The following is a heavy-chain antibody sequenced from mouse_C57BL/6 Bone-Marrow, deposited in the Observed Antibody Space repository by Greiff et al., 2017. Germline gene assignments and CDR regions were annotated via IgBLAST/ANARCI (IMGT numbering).Heavy chain of an antibody. J-gene: IGHJ3*01. D-gene: IGHD2-3*01. CDR3: AREVAYDGYYLAY. CDR2: IYPRSGNT. V-gene: IGHV1-81*01. Sequence: QVQLQQSGAELARPGASVKLSCKASGYTFTSYGISWVKQRTGQGLEWIGEIYPRSGNTYYNEKFKGKATLTADQSSSKAYMVLLSLTSEDSSVYFGAREVAYDGYYLAYWGQGTLVTVSA. CDR1: GYTFTSYG.